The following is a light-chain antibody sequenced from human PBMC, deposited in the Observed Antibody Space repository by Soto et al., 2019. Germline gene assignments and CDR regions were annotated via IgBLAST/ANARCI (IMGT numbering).Light chain of an antibody. Sequence: EIVLTQSPATLSLSPWGRATLSCRGSQSVRSHLVWYQQKPGQAPRLLIYEASNRATGIPARFSGSGSGTDFTLTISSLEPEDFAVYCCQQRSDWPIPFAQGTRLEI. CDR2: EAS. CDR1: QSVRSH. J-gene: IGKJ5*01. V-gene: IGKV3-11*01. CDR3: QQRSDWPIP.